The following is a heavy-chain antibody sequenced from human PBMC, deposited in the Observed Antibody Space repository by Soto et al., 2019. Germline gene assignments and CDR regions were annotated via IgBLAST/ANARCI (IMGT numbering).Heavy chain of an antibody. J-gene: IGHJ2*01. CDR3: VKLEGFFFKAEDGIRDVRSVSAFLLNRSSDL. CDR2: ISSNGGST. V-gene: IGHV3-64D*06. D-gene: IGHD3-10*02. Sequence: KGLQYVSAISSNGGSTYYANSVQGRFRISRDNSNNTLYLQMSSLRGEDTAGYYCVKLEGFFFKAEDGIRDVRSVSAFLLNRSSDL.